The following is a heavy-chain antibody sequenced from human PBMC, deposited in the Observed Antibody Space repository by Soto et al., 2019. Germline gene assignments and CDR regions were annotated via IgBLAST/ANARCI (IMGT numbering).Heavy chain of an antibody. CDR1: GFTFSYFS. V-gene: IGHV3-23*01. CDR3: AKQAGYSSDPFDY. Sequence: EVQLLESGGGLVQPGGSLRLSCAASGFTFSYFSMSWVRQTPATGLEWVSGVRGDGATTYYPDSVKGRFTISRDNSKNTLYLQINSLRAEDTAVYYCAKQAGYSSDPFDYWGQGTLVTVSS. J-gene: IGHJ4*02. D-gene: IGHD6-19*01. CDR2: VRGDGATT.